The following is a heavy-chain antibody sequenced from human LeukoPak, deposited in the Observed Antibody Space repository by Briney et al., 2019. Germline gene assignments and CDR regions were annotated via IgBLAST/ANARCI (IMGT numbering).Heavy chain of an antibody. CDR2: MNPNSGNT. V-gene: IGHV1-8*02. D-gene: IGHD1-7*01. CDR1: GYTFTSYG. Sequence: GASVKVSCKASGYTFTSYGISWVRQATGQGLEWMGWMNPNSGNTGYAQKFQGRVTMTRNTSISTAYMELSSLRSEDTAVYYCARHGITGTTRRGFDYWGQGTLVTVSS. CDR3: ARHGITGTTRRGFDY. J-gene: IGHJ4*02.